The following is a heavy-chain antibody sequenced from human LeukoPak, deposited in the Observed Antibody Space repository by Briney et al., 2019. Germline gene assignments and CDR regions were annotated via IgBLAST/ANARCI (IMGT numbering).Heavy chain of an antibody. CDR2: IRSGGST. Sequence: GGSLRLSCAASGFTVSSSYMTWVRQAPGKGLEWVPVIRSGGSTVYADSVEGRFTISRDNSKNTLYLQLNSLRAEDTAVYYCAREGSGRTAYNDGLDVWGQGTMVTVSS. CDR1: GFTVSSSY. J-gene: IGHJ3*01. V-gene: IGHV3-53*01. D-gene: IGHD3-10*01. CDR3: AREGSGRTAYNDGLDV.